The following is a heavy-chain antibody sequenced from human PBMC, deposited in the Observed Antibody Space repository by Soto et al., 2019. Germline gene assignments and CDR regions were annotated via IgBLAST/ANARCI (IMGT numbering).Heavy chain of an antibody. CDR3: ARPRSGSYRLDYYGMDV. CDR2: IYPGDSDS. V-gene: IGHV5-51*01. D-gene: IGHD3-10*01. CDR1: RYSFPNYW. Sequence: EVQLVQSGAEVKKPGESLKFSCKGPRYSFPNYWIAWVRRIPGKGLEWMGIIYPGDSDSRYIPSFQGRVTISADKSISTAYLQWSSLKASDTAIYYCARPRSGSYRLDYYGMDVWGQGTTVTVSS. J-gene: IGHJ6*02.